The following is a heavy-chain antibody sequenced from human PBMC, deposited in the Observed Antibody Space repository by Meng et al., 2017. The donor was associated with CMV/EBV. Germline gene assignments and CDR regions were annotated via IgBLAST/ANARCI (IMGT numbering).Heavy chain of an antibody. D-gene: IGHD6-13*01. V-gene: IGHV4-38-2*02. J-gene: IGHJ6*02. CDR1: GYSISSGYY. Sequence: GSLRLSCTVSGYSISSGYYWGWIRQPPGKGLEWIGSIYHSGSTYYNPSPKSRVTISVDTSKNQFSLKLSSVTAADTAVYYCARVATGYSSSWGYYYGMDVWGQGTTVTVSS. CDR2: IYHSGST. CDR3: ARVATGYSSSWGYYYGMDV.